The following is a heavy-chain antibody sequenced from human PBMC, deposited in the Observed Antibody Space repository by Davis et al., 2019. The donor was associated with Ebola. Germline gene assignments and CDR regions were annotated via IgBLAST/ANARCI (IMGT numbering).Heavy chain of an antibody. J-gene: IGHJ6*02. CDR3: ASLLIAAGGTIYYGMDI. D-gene: IGHD6-13*01. CDR1: GYTFSSHG. CDR2: ISTYNGNT. Sequence: ASVKVSCKASGYTFSSHGISWVRQAPGQGLEWMGWISTYNGNTNYAQKLQGRVTMTIDTSTSTAYMELRSLRSDDTAVYYCASLLIAAGGTIYYGMDIWGQGTTVTVSS. V-gene: IGHV1-18*01.